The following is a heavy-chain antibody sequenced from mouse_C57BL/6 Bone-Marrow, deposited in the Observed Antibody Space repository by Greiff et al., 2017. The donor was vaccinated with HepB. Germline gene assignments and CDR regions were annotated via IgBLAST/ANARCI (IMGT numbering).Heavy chain of an antibody. D-gene: IGHD4-1*01. CDR1: GYTFTDYY. CDR2: IYPGSGNT. V-gene: IGHV1-76*01. J-gene: IGHJ2*01. CDR3: ARWDWDVYYFDY. Sequence: VQLQQSGAELVRPGASVKLSCKASGYTFTDYYINWVKQRPGQGLEWIARIYPGSGNTYYNEKFKGKATLTAEKSSSTAYMQLSSLTSEDSAVYFCARWDWDVYYFDYWGQGTTLTVSS.